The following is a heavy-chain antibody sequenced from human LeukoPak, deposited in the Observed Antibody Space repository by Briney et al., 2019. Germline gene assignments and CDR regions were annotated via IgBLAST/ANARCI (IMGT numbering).Heavy chain of an antibody. CDR2: ISGSGGST. J-gene: IGHJ4*02. CDR3: AKKWGVGTTSLDYFDY. CDR1: GFTLRSYS. Sequence: GGSLRLSCAASGFTLRSYSMSWVRQAPGKGLEWVSGISGSGGSTYYADSVKGRFTISRDNSKNTLYLQMNSLTDEDTAVYYCAKKWGVGTTSLDYFDYWGQGTLVTVSS. V-gene: IGHV3-23*01. D-gene: IGHD1-26*01.